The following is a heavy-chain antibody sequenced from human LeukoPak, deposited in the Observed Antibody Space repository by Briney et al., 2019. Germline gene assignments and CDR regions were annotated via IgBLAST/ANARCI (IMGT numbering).Heavy chain of an antibody. CDR2: ISYDGSNK. V-gene: IGHV3-30*19. Sequence: GGSLRLSCAASGFTFSSYGMHWVRQAPGKGLEWVAVISYDGSNKYYADSVKGRFTISRDSSKNTLYLQMNSLRAEDTAVYYCARDLPGAVADAFDIWGQGTMVTVSS. J-gene: IGHJ3*02. CDR1: GFTFSSYG. CDR3: ARDLPGAVADAFDI. D-gene: IGHD6-19*01.